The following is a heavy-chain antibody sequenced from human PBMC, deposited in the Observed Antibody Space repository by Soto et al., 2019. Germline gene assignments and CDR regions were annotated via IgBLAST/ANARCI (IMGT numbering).Heavy chain of an antibody. CDR3: ARVYRITMVRGELSEY. D-gene: IGHD3-10*01. CDR1: GYTFTSYG. Sequence: QVQLVQSGAEVKKPGASVKVSCKASGYTFTSYGISWVRQAPGQGLEWMGWSSAYNGNTNYAQKPQGRVTMTTDTSTSTAYMELRSLRSDDTAVYYCARVYRITMVRGELSEYWGQGTLVTVSS. CDR2: SSAYNGNT. V-gene: IGHV1-18*01. J-gene: IGHJ4*02.